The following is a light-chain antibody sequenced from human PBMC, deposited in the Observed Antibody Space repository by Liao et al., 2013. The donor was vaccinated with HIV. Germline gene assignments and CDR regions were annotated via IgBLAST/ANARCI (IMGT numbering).Light chain of an antibody. CDR3: QVWDSGSGDVYV. J-gene: IGLJ1*01. CDR1: NIGSKS. V-gene: IGLV3-21*01. CDR2: YDT. Sequence: SYELTQPPSVSVAPGKTARITCGGNNIGSKSVHWYQQKPGQAPVVVIYYDTDRPSGIPERFSGSNSGNTATLTINRVEAGDEADYYCQVWDSGSGDVYVFGTGTKVTVL.